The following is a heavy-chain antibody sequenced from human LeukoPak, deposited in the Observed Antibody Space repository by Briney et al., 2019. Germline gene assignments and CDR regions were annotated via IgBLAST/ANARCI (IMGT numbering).Heavy chain of an antibody. CDR2: IKQDGSEK. CDR1: GFTLSDYW. D-gene: IGHD1-26*01. CDR3: VRGGRGERPNY. V-gene: IGHV3-7*01. Sequence: GGSLRLSCAASGFTLSDYWMNWVRQAPRKGLEWVANIKQDGSEKKYVDSVKGRFTISRDNAKNSVYSQMNSLGVEDTAVYYCVRGGRGERPNYWGQGTLVTVSS. J-gene: IGHJ4*02.